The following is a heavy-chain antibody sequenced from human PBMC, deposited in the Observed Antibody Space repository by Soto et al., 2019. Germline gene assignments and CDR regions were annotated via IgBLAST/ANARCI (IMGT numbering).Heavy chain of an antibody. Sequence: XETLSLSCAVYRGSFSGYDWTWVRQSAGKGLEWIGEITHSGSTNYNPSLKSRVTISVDTSKNQFSLKLNSVTAADTAVYYCVSVSPGTIFGYWGQGTLVTVSS. V-gene: IGHV4-34*01. CDR2: ITHSGST. CDR3: VSVSPGTIFGY. CDR1: RGSFSGYD. D-gene: IGHD3-3*01. J-gene: IGHJ4*02.